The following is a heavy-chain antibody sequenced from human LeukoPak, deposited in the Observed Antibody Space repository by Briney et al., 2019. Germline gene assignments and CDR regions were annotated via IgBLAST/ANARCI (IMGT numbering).Heavy chain of an antibody. V-gene: IGHV1-2*02. CDR1: GYTFTDHY. J-gene: IGHJ4*02. D-gene: IGHD3-10*01. CDR3: ARGSITMVRGVIRPSLLIDY. Sequence: ASVKVSCKASGYTFTDHYVHWVRQTPGQGLEWMGWTNPKSGDTNYAQKFQGRVTMTRDTSISTAYMELSRLRSDDTAVYYCARGSITMVRGVIRPSLLIDYWGQGTLVTVSS. CDR2: TNPKSGDT.